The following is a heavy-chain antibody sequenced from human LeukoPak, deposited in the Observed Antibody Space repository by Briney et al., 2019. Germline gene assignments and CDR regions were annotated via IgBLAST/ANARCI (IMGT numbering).Heavy chain of an antibody. J-gene: IGHJ4*02. V-gene: IGHV3-30-3*01. D-gene: IGHD3-10*01. CDR2: ISYDGSNK. Sequence: GGSLRLSCAASGFTFSSFAMHWVRQAPGKGLEWVAVISYDGSNKYYADSVRGRFTSSRDNSKNTLYLQMNSLTTEDTAVYYCARARYGSGSQYYFDYWGQGTLVTVSS. CDR1: GFTFSSFA. CDR3: ARARYGSGSQYYFDY.